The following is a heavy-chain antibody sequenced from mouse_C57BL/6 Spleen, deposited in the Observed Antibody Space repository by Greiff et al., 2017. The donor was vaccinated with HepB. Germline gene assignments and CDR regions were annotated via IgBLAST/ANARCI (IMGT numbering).Heavy chain of an antibody. CDR1: GYTFTSYW. Sequence: QVQLQQPGTELVKPGASVKLSCKASGYTFTSYWMHWVKQRPGQGLEWIGNINPSNGGTNYNEKFKSKATLTVDKYSSTAYMQLISLTSEDSAVYYCARSGSKKGYAMDYWGQGTSVTVSS. J-gene: IGHJ4*01. CDR2: INPSNGGT. CDR3: ARSGSKKGYAMDY. D-gene: IGHD2-5*01. V-gene: IGHV1-53*01.